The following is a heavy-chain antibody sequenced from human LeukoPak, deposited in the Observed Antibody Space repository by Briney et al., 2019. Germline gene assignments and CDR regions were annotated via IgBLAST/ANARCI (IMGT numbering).Heavy chain of an antibody. CDR1: GGSISSYY. D-gene: IGHD2-2*02. Sequence: SETLTLTCTVSGGSISSYYWSWIRQPAGKGLEWIGRIYTSGSTNYNPSLKSRVTMSVDTSKNQFSLKLSSVTAADTAVYYCARSYCSSTSCYTGLDYWGQGTLVTVSS. J-gene: IGHJ4*02. CDR3: ARSYCSSTSCYTGLDY. CDR2: IYTSGST. V-gene: IGHV4-4*07.